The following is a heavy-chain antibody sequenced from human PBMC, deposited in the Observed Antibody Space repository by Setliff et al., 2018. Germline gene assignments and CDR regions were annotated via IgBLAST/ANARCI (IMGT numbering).Heavy chain of an antibody. D-gene: IGHD6-25*01. CDR1: GGSINSYY. J-gene: IGHJ4*02. Sequence: SETLSLTCIVSGGSINSYYWNWIRQPPGKGLEWIGYIYYSGNSNYDTNYNPSLKSRVTILSDTSKNQFSLKLSSVTAADTAVYYCVRDTTSGWMLTNWGQGTLVTVSS. CDR3: VRDTTSGWMLTN. V-gene: IGHV4-59*12. CDR2: IYYSGNSNYDT.